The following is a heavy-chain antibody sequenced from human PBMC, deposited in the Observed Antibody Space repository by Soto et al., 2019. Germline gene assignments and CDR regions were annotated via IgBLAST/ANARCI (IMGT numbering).Heavy chain of an antibody. CDR3: ARALNPYYYDSSGYLNWFDP. CDR1: GGSISSGDYY. CDR2: IYYSGST. J-gene: IGHJ5*02. D-gene: IGHD3-22*01. Sequence: PSETLSLTCTVSGGSISSGDYYWSWIRQPPGKGLEWIGYIYYSGSTYYNPSLKSRVTISVDTSKNQFSLKLSSVTAADTAVYYCARALNPYYYDSSGYLNWFDPWGQGTLVTVSS. V-gene: IGHV4-30-4*01.